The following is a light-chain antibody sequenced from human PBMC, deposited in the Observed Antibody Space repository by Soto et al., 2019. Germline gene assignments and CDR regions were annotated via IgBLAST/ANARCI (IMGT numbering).Light chain of an antibody. CDR2: RAS. V-gene: IGKV1-5*03. CDR3: QQYTSYPLT. CDR1: QSISSW. Sequence: DIQMTQSPCTLSASVGDRVTITCRASQSISSWLAWYQQKPGKAPKLLIYRASSLESGVPPRFSGSGSGTEFTLTISSLQPDDFSTYYCQQYTSYPLTFGGGTKVEIK. J-gene: IGKJ4*01.